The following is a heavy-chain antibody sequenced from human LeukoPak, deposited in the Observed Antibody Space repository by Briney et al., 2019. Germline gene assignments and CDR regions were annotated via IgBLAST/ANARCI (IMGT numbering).Heavy chain of an antibody. CDR1: GGSISSYS. CDR2: IYTSGST. CDR3: ARMIRGGTYDYYYYYMDV. J-gene: IGHJ6*03. Sequence: SETLSLTCTVSGGSISSYSWSWIRQPAGTGLEWIGRIYTSGSTNYNPSLRSRVTISVDTSKNQFSLKLSSVTAADTAVYYCARMIRGGTYDYYYYYMDVWGKGTMVTISS. V-gene: IGHV4-4*07. D-gene: IGHD3-10*01.